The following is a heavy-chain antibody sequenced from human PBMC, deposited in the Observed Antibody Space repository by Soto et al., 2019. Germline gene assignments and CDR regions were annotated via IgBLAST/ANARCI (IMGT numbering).Heavy chain of an antibody. V-gene: IGHV4-31*03. CDR3: ARSGVTGIVTASPGFDP. J-gene: IGHJ5*02. CDR1: GDSIGGVGY. Sequence: SETLSLTCTVSGDSIGGVGYWSWIRQFPGRGLEWIGCISSSGSTYYNPALNNRISLSLDTSQNQFSLKLLPVTAADTAIYYCARSGVTGIVTASPGFDPWGQGTLVTVSS. D-gene: IGHD2-21*02. CDR2: ISSSGST.